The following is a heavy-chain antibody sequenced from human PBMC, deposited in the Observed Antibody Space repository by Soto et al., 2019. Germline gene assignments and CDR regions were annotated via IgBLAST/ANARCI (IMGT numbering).Heavy chain of an antibody. CDR1: GGSISSYY. J-gene: IGHJ4*02. CDR2: LYYSGST. D-gene: IGHD2-2*01. Sequence: SETLSLTCSVSGGSISSYYWNWIRQSPGKGLEWIGNLYYSGSTNYNPSLKSRVTISVDTSKNQLSLKLSSVTAADTAMYYCAREFCTSSRCYGLDYWGLGTLVTVS. V-gene: IGHV4-59*01. CDR3: AREFCTSSRCYGLDY.